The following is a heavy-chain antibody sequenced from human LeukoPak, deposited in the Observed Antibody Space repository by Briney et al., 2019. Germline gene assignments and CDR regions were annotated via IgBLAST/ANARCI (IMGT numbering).Heavy chain of an antibody. V-gene: IGHV3-15*01. CDR1: GFTFSNAW. D-gene: IGHD3-9*01. CDR2: IKSKTDGGTT. Sequence: PGGSLRLSCAASGFTFSNAWMSWVRQAPGKGLEWVGRIKSKTDGGTTDYAAPVKGRFTISRDDSKNTLYLQMNSLKTEDTAVYYCTTGNDILTGYCGDTTKFDYWGQGTLVTVSS. J-gene: IGHJ4*02. CDR3: TTGNDILTGYCGDTTKFDY.